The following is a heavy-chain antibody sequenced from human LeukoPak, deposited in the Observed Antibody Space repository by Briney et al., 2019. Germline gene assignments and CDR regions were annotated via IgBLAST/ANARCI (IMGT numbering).Heavy chain of an antibody. CDR3: AHPNYYGSGSYSTRYYYYGMDV. Sequence: GGSLRLSCAASGFTFSSYAMSWVRQAPGRGLEWVSLISGSTGSTYYADSVKGRFSISRDNSKNTVYLQMNSLRAEDTAVYYCAHPNYYGSGSYSTRYYYYGMDVWGQGTTVTVSS. V-gene: IGHV3-23*01. CDR2: ISGSTGST. D-gene: IGHD3-10*01. CDR1: GFTFSSYA. J-gene: IGHJ6*02.